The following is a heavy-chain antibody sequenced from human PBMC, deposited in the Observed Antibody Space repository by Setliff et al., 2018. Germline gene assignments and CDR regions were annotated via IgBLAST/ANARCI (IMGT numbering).Heavy chain of an antibody. Sequence: GASVKVSCKASGGTFSSYAISWVRQAPGQGLEWMGGIIPIFGTANYAQKFQGRVTITADESTSTAYMELSSLRSEDTAVYYCARIGGSTTVNLLGLFQTPPDAFDIWGQGTMVTVS. CDR2: IIPIFGTA. V-gene: IGHV1-69*13. CDR1: GGTFSSYA. CDR3: ARIGGSTTVNLLGLFQTPPDAFDI. J-gene: IGHJ3*02. D-gene: IGHD4-17*01.